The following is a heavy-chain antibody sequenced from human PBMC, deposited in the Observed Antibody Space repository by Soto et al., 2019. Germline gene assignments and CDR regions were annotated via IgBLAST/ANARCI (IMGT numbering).Heavy chain of an antibody. CDR3: AKNGVLLHSSSRPPFDY. CDR1: GFTFSSYG. D-gene: IGHD6-13*01. CDR2: ISYDGSNK. V-gene: IGHV3-30*18. J-gene: IGHJ4*02. Sequence: QVQLVESGGGVVQPGRSLRLSCAASGFTFSSYGMHWVRQAPGKGLEWVAVISYDGSNKYYADSVKGRFTISRDNSKNTLYLQMNSLRAEDTAVYYCAKNGVLLHSSSRPPFDYWGQGTLVTVSS.